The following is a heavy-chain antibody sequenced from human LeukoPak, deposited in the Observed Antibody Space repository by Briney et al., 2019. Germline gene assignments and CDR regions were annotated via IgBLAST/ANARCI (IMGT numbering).Heavy chain of an antibody. Sequence: GESLKISCKGSGYSFTSYWIGWVRQMPGKGLEWMGIIYPGDSDTRYSPSFQGQVTISADKSISTAYLQWSSLKASDTAMYYCARRQYYDLWSAFYCNFDYWGQGTLVTVSS. J-gene: IGHJ4*02. D-gene: IGHD3-3*01. CDR2: IYPGDSDT. V-gene: IGHV5-51*01. CDR1: GYSFTSYW. CDR3: ARRQYYDLWSAFYCNFDY.